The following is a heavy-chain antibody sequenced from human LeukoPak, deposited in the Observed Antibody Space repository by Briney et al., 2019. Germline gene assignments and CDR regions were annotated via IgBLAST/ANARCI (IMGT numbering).Heavy chain of an antibody. D-gene: IGHD3-10*01. CDR1: GFTFSSYS. Sequence: PGGSLRLSCAASGFTFSSYSMNWVRQAPGKGLEWVAVIWYDGTDKYSGDSVKGRFNISRDNSKKTLYLQMNSLRGEDTAVYYCARDIRGVPRGGLDLWGQGTLVTVSS. J-gene: IGHJ5*02. V-gene: IGHV3-33*08. CDR3: ARDIRGVPRGGLDL. CDR2: IWYDGTDK.